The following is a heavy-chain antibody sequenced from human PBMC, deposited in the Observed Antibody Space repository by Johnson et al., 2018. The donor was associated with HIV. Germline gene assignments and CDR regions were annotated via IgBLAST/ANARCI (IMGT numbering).Heavy chain of an antibody. J-gene: IGHJ3*01. Sequence: QVQLVESGGGLVQPGGSLRLSCAASGFTVSSNYMTWIRQAPGKGLEWLSYISSSGTAIYYADSVNGRFTISRDNAKNTLSLQMNSLTSEDSTLSYCVGGSLTDASFAAWGQVTMFLVSS. CDR3: VGGSLTDASFAA. CDR1: GFTVSSNY. D-gene: IGHD2-15*01. CDR2: ISSSGTAI. V-gene: IGHV3-11*04.